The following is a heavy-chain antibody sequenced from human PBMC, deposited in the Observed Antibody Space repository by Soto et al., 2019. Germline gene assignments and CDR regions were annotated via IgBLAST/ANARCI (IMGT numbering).Heavy chain of an antibody. CDR2: ISDRGDTT. Sequence: PGGSLRLSCAASGFTISSNAMYWVRQAPGKGLEWVSGISDRGDTTHYADSVKGRFTISRDTSKNTLYLQLNTLRADDTAVYYCTTTGAFDIWGQGTMVTV. CDR3: TTTGAFDI. V-gene: IGHV3-23*01. CDR1: GFTISSNA. J-gene: IGHJ3*02. D-gene: IGHD1-1*01.